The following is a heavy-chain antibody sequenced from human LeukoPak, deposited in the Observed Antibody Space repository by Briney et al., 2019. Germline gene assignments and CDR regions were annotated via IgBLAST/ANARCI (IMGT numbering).Heavy chain of an antibody. CDR1: GDTFSSHA. CDR2: IIPIFGIA. V-gene: IGHV1-69*04. D-gene: IGHD3-22*01. Sequence: ASVKVSCKAPGDTFSSHAISWVRQAPGQGLEWVGRIIPIFGIANYAQKFQGRVTITADKSTSTAYMELSSLRSEDTAVYYCAREGDYDSSGYYFDYWGQGTLVTVSS. CDR3: AREGDYDSSGYYFDY. J-gene: IGHJ4*02.